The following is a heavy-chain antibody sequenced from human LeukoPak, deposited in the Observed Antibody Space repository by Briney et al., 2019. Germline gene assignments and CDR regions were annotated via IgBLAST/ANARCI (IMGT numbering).Heavy chain of an antibody. D-gene: IGHD6-19*01. Sequence: ASVKVSCKASGYTFTSYYMHWVRQAPGQGLEWMGIINPSGGSTSYAQKFQGRVTMTRDTSTSTVYMELSSLRSEDTVVYYCARDAGEGYSSGWYYFDYWGQGTLVTVSS. CDR2: INPSGGST. J-gene: IGHJ4*02. V-gene: IGHV1-46*01. CDR3: ARDAGEGYSSGWYYFDY. CDR1: GYTFTSYY.